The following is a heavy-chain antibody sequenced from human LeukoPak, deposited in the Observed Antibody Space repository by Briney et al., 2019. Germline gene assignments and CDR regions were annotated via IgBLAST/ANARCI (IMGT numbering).Heavy chain of an antibody. J-gene: IGHJ4*02. D-gene: IGHD3-22*01. CDR2: IRSKANSYAT. CDR3: TRHAADYYDSSGYYDY. V-gene: IGHV3-73*01. Sequence: PGGSLRLSCAASGSTFSGSAMHWVRQASGKGLEWVGRIRSKANSYATAYAASVKGRFTISRDDSKNTAYLQMNSLKTEDTAVYYCTRHAADYYDSSGYYDYWGQGTLVTVSS. CDR1: GSTFSGSA.